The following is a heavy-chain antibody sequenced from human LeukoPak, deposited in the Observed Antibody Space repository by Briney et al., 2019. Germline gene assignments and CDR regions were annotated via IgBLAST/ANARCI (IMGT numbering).Heavy chain of an antibody. CDR3: ARDVTMVRGVIMLYYYMDV. CDR2: ISYDGSNK. V-gene: IGHV3-30*04. J-gene: IGHJ6*03. CDR1: GFTFSSYE. D-gene: IGHD3-10*01. Sequence: GGSLRLSCAASGFTFSSYEMNWVRQAPGKGLEWVAVISYDGSNKYYADSVKGRFTISRDNSKNTLYLQMNSLRAEDTAVYYCARDVTMVRGVIMLYYYMDVWGKGTTVTVSS.